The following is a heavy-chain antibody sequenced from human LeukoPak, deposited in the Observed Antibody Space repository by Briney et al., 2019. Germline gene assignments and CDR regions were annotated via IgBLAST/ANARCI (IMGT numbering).Heavy chain of an antibody. Sequence: ASVKVSCKVSGYTLTELSMHWVRQAPGKGLEWMGGFDPEDGETIYAQKFQGRVTMTEDTSTDTAYMELSSLRSEDTAVYYCASSGRRGLEEYQLLYWFDPWGQGTLVTVSS. D-gene: IGHD2-2*01. CDR1: GYTLTELS. CDR3: ASSGRRGLEEYQLLYWFDP. J-gene: IGHJ5*02. CDR2: FDPEDGET. V-gene: IGHV1-24*01.